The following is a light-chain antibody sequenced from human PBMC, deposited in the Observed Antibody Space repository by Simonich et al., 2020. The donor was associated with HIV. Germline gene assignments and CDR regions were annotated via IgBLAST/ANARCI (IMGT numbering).Light chain of an antibody. CDR1: QSVISS. V-gene: IGKV3-15*01. Sequence: EIVMTQSPATLSGSPGERATLSCRASQSVISSLAWYQQKPGQAPRLLIYGASTRATGIPLRFSGSGSGTEFTLTISSMQSEDFAVYYCQQYNNWSYTFGQGTKLEIK. CDR3: QQYNNWSYT. J-gene: IGKJ2*01. CDR2: GAS.